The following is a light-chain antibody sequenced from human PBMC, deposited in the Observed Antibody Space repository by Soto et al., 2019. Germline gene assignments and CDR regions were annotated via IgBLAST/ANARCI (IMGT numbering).Light chain of an antibody. CDR2: DVS. V-gene: IGLV2-18*02. CDR1: SSDGGSYTR. J-gene: IGLJ1*01. CDR3: CSYTTRTTYV. Sequence: QSVQTQPASVSGSPGQSITVSCTGTSSDGGSYTRVPWYQQPPGKAPKLIIYDVSNRPLGAPDRFFGSKSGNTASLTISGLQAEDEADYYCCSYTTRTTYVFGTGTKVTVL.